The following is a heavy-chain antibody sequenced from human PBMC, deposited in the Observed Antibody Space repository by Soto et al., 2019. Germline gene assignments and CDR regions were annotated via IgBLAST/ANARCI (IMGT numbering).Heavy chain of an antibody. CDR2: VSGRGGST. V-gene: IGHV3-23*01. J-gene: IGHJ6*02. CDR1: GFTFNHYA. D-gene: IGHD4-17*01. Sequence: VHLLESGGGLVQPGGSLRLACTASGFTFNHYAMSWVRQAPGKGLEWVSAVSGRGGSTKYADSVKGRFIISRENYNSTLYLQMDSLRGEDTAVYYCAKDSTVTTSLYFYYYGFDVWGQGTTVNVSS. CDR3: AKDSTVTTSLYFYYYGFDV.